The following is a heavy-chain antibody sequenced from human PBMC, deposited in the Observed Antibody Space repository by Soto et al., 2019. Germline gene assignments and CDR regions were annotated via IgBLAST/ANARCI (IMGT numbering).Heavy chain of an antibody. V-gene: IGHV4-59*08. CDR1: GGSISSYY. Sequence: QVQLQESGPGLVKPSETLSLTCTVSGGSISSYYWSWIRQPPGKGLEWIGYIYYSGSTNYNPSLKRRVPISVDTSKNQFSLKLSSVTAADAAVYYCARRWGSAADYWGQGTLVTVSS. J-gene: IGHJ4*02. D-gene: IGHD3-16*01. CDR3: ARRWGSAADY. CDR2: IYYSGST.